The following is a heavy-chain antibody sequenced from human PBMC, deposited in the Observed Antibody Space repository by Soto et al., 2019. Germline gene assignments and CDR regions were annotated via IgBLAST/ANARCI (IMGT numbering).Heavy chain of an antibody. Sequence: GASVKVSRKASGYTFTNYAMHWVRQAPGQRLEWMGWINAGNGNTKYSQKFQGRVTITRDTSASTAYMELSSLRSKDTSLYYCARGGSLYWYFDLWGRGTLVTVSS. CDR3: ARGGSLYWYFDL. J-gene: IGHJ2*01. V-gene: IGHV1-3*01. D-gene: IGHD1-26*01. CDR1: GYTFTNYA. CDR2: INAGNGNT.